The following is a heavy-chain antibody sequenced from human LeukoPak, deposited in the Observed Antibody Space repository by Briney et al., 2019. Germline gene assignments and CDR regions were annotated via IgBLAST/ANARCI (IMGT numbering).Heavy chain of an antibody. V-gene: IGHV1-18*01. CDR3: ARDRDWVFDL. CDR2: ISTYNGDT. Sequence: ASVKVSCKASGYTFTDYNFSWVRQAPGQGLEWMGWISTYNGDTKYAQNFQGRVTMTTDTSTTTAYMEVRGLRFDDTAVYYCARDRDWVFDLWGRGTLVTVSS. J-gene: IGHJ2*01. D-gene: IGHD2-21*02. CDR1: GYTFTDYN.